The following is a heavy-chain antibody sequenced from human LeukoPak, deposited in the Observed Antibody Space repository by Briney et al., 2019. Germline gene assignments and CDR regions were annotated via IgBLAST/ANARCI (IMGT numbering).Heavy chain of an antibody. Sequence: GGSLRLSCAASGFTFSNAWMSWVRQAPGKGLEWVGRIKSKTYGGTTDYAAPVKGRFTISRDDSKNTLYLQMNSLKPEDTAVYYCAREPHIMSYYDSSGFDYWGQGTLVTVSS. CDR1: GFTFSNAW. V-gene: IGHV3-15*01. D-gene: IGHD3-22*01. J-gene: IGHJ4*02. CDR3: AREPHIMSYYDSSGFDY. CDR2: IKSKTYGGTT.